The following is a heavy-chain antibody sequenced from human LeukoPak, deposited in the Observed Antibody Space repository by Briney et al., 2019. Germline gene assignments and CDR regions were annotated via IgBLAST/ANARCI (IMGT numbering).Heavy chain of an antibody. CDR1: GFTFSSYS. CDR3: ANVRDTDY. CDR2: IRYDGSNK. D-gene: IGHD5-24*01. J-gene: IGHJ4*02. Sequence: GGSLRLSCAASGFTFSSYSINWVRQAPGKGLEWVAFIRYDGSNKYYADSVKGRFTISRDNSKNTLYLQMNSLRAEDTAVYYCANVRDTDYWGQGTLVTVSS. V-gene: IGHV3-30*02.